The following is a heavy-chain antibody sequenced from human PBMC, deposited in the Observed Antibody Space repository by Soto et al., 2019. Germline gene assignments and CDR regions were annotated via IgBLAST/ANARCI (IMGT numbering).Heavy chain of an antibody. CDR3: ARRGGRRGSGWFRG. J-gene: IGHJ4*02. CDR2: INHSGST. V-gene: IGHV4-34*01. D-gene: IGHD6-19*01. Sequence: QVQLQQWGAGLLKPSETLSLTCAVYGGSFSGYYWSWIRQPPGKGLEWIGEINHSGSTNYNPSLKSRVTISVDTSKNQFSLKLSSVTAADTAVYYCARRGGRRGSGWFRGWGQGTLVTVSS. CDR1: GGSFSGYY.